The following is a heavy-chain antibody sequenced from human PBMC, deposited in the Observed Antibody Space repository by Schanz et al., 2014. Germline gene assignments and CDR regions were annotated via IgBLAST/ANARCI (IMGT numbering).Heavy chain of an antibody. CDR1: GYTFTGYY. J-gene: IGHJ4*02. V-gene: IGHV1-2*02. CDR3: ARVTTGYDS. CDR2: INHNSGAT. D-gene: IGHD5-12*01. Sequence: QVQLVQSGSELKKPGASVKVSCTASGYTFTGYYLHWVRQAPGQGLEWLGWINHNSGATSSAQKFQGRVTMTRDTSSSTVYMQLSSLTSDDTAIYYCARVTTGYDSWGQGTLVTVSS.